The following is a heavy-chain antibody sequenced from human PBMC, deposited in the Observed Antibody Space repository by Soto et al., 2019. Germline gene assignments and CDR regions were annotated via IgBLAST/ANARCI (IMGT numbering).Heavy chain of an antibody. CDR1: GGSISNYY. D-gene: IGHD2-15*01. Sequence: SETLSLTCTVSGGSISNYYWSWVRQPPGKGLEWIGYIFHSGIPNCNPSLESRVTISLDKSKCQFSLELNSVTGADTVIYYCARGFSGYCSGDSCSSFDYWGQGTLVTVSS. V-gene: IGHV4-59*12. J-gene: IGHJ4*02. CDR3: ARGFSGYCSGDSCSSFDY. CDR2: IFHSGIP.